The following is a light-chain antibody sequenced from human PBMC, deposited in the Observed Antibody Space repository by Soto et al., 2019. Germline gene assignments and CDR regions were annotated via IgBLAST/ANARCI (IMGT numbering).Light chain of an antibody. Sequence: QSALTQPASVSGSPGQSITISCTGTSSDVGGYNYVSWYQQHPGKAPKLMIYEVSYRPSGVSNRLSGSKSGNTASLTISGLQAEDEAGYYCSSLTSTNTLAFGGGTKVTVL. V-gene: IGLV2-14*01. CDR3: SSLTSTNTLA. J-gene: IGLJ2*01. CDR1: SSDVGGYNY. CDR2: EVS.